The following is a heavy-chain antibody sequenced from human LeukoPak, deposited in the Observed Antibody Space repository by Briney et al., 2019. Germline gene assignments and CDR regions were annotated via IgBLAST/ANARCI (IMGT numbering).Heavy chain of an antibody. V-gene: IGHV1-69*06. CDR3: ANSGYCSSTSCYWSADFDY. J-gene: IGHJ4*02. D-gene: IGHD2-2*01. CDR2: IIPIFGTA. CDR1: GGTFSSYA. Sequence: SVKVSCKASGGTFSSYAISCVRQAPGQGLEWMGGIIPIFGTANYAQKFQGRVTITADKSTSTAYMELSSLRSEDTAVYYCANSGYCSSTSCYWSADFDYWGQGTLVTVSS.